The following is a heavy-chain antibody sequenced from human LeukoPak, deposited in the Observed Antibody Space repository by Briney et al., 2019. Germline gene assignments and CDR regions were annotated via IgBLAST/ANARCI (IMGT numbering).Heavy chain of an antibody. Sequence: KASETLSLTCAVSGGSISSGGYSWSWIRQPPGKGLEWIGYIYHSGSTYYNPSLKSRVTISVDRSKNQFSLKLSSVTAADTAVYYCARLRNYYFGMDVWGQGTTVTVSS. CDR3: ARLRNYYFGMDV. J-gene: IGHJ6*02. CDR2: IYHSGST. D-gene: IGHD2-15*01. V-gene: IGHV4-30-2*01. CDR1: GGSISSGGYS.